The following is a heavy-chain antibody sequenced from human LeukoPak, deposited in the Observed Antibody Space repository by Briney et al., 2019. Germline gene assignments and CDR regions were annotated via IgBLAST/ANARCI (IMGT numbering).Heavy chain of an antibody. CDR1: GGSISTYY. CDR3: ARPSIVGGSASNTPFDY. J-gene: IGHJ4*02. Sequence: PSETLSLTCTVFGGSISTYYWSWIRQPPGKGLQWIGYVYYSGSTSYNPSLKSRVTISVDTSKNQFSLKLSSVTAADTAVYYCARPSIVGGSASNTPFDYWGQGTLVTVSS. D-gene: IGHD1-26*01. V-gene: IGHV4-59*08. CDR2: VYYSGST.